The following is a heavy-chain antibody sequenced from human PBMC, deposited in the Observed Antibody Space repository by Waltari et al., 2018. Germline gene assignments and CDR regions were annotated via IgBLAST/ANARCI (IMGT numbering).Heavy chain of an antibody. D-gene: IGHD2-8*02. V-gene: IGHV4-34*01. J-gene: IGHJ5*02. CDR1: GGSFSGYY. CDR2: INHSGRT. Sequence: QVQLQQWGAGLLKPSETLSLTCAVYGGSFSGYYWSWIRQPPGKGLEWIGEINHSGRTNYNPSLTSRVTISLDPSKNHFSLKLSSVTAADTAVYYCARARDCTGGVCVRWFDPWGQGTLVTVSS. CDR3: ARARDCTGGVCVRWFDP.